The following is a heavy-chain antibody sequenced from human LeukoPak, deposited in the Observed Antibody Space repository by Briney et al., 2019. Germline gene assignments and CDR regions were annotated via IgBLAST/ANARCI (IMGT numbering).Heavy chain of an antibody. CDR1: GFTFSSFE. J-gene: IGHJ3*02. CDR3: ARGRPGAFDI. Sequence: GGSLRLSCAASGFTFSSFEMNWVSQAPGKGLKWVSYISRSGSTIYYADSVKGRFPISTDNAKNSLNLQMNSLRVEDTAVHYCARGRPGAFDIWRQGTMVTVSS. CDR2: ISRSGSTI. V-gene: IGHV3-48*03.